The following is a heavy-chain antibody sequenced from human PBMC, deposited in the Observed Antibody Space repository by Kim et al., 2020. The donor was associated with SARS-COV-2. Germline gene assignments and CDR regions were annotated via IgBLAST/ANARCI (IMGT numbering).Heavy chain of an antibody. J-gene: IGHJ5*02. Sequence: GGSLRLSCSASGFTFSSYAMHWVRQAPGKGLEYVSAISSNGGSTYYADSVKGRFTISRDNSKNTLYLQMSSLRAEDTAVYYCVKDSDRLLWFGEPFDPWGQGTLVTVPS. V-gene: IGHV3-64D*09. D-gene: IGHD3-10*01. CDR1: GFTFSSYA. CDR2: ISSNGGST. CDR3: VKDSDRLLWFGEPFDP.